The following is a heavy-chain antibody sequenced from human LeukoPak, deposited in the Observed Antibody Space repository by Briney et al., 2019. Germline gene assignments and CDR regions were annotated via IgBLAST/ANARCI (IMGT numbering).Heavy chain of an antibody. CDR1: GGSISSYY. J-gene: IGHJ4*02. CDR2: IYYSGTT. V-gene: IGHV4-59*08. CDR3: ARRAVTYYDFWSGYFYFDY. D-gene: IGHD3-3*01. Sequence: SETLSLTCTVSGGSISSYYWSWIRQPPGKGLEWIGYIYYSGTTNYNPSLKSRVTISVDTSKNQFSLKLSSVTAADTAVYYCARRAVTYYDFWSGYFYFDYWGQGTLVTVSS.